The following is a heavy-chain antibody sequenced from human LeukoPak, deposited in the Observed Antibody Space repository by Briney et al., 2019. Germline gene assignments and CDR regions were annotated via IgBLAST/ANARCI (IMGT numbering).Heavy chain of an antibody. J-gene: IGHJ4*02. D-gene: IGHD5-24*01. V-gene: IGHV3-7*04. CDR1: GFSFSNAW. CDR2: IKQDGSKK. Sequence: GGSLRLSCAASGFSFSNAWMNWVRQAPGKGLEWVANIKQDGSKKSYVDSVKGRFTISRDNAKNSLYLQMNSLRAEDTAIYYCTRVGYIDEGIDYWGQGTLVTVSS. CDR3: TRVGYIDEGIDY.